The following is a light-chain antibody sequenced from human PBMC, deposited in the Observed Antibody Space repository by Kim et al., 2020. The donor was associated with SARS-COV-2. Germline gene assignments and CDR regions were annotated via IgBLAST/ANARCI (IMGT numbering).Light chain of an antibody. CDR3: QAWNSSTAV. CDR1: KLEDKY. V-gene: IGLV3-1*01. Sequence: SVSPRQTASITWSGDKLEDKYACWYQQKPGQSPVLVIYQSSKRPSGIPGRFSGSNSGNTATLTISGTQAMDEADYYCQAWNSSTAVFGGGTQLTVL. J-gene: IGLJ2*01. CDR2: QSS.